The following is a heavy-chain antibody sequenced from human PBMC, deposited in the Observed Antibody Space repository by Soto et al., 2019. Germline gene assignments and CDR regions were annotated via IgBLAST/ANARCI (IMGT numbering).Heavy chain of an antibody. CDR3: ARSPSMTTVSLDY. CDR1: GFTFSTYG. D-gene: IGHD4-17*01. Sequence: PGGPLSLPCAASGFTFSTYGMNWVRQASGKGLEWVSSISSSSSYIYYADSVKGRFTISRDSAKNSLYLQMNSLRAEDMAVYYCARSPSMTTVSLDYWGQGTLVTVSS. J-gene: IGHJ4*02. V-gene: IGHV3-21*01. CDR2: ISSSSSYI.